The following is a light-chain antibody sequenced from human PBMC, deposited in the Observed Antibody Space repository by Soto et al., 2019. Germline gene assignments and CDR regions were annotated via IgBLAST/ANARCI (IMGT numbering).Light chain of an antibody. J-gene: IGLJ3*02. V-gene: IGLV2-23*02. Sequence: QSALTQPASVSGSPGQSIAISCTGTSSDVGSYNLVSWYQHHPGKAPKLMIYEVTKRPSGVSDRFFASKSGNTASLTISGLQAEGEADYFCCSYAVGSTPWVFGGGTKLTVL. CDR1: SSDVGSYNL. CDR3: CSYAVGSTPWV. CDR2: EVT.